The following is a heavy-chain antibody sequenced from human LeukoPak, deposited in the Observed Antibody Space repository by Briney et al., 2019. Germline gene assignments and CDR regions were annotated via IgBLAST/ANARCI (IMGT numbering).Heavy chain of an antibody. CDR3: AKGPAMVRGTFDP. V-gene: IGHV3-74*01. D-gene: IGHD3-10*01. CDR2: IKSDGTT. J-gene: IGHJ5*02. Sequence: GGSLRLSCAASGFTFSSYWMHWVRQTPGKGLMWVARIKSDGTTIYADSVQGRFTISRDNAKNTVYLQMNSLRTEETAVYYCAKGPAMVRGTFDPWGQGTLVTVSS. CDR1: GFTFSSYW.